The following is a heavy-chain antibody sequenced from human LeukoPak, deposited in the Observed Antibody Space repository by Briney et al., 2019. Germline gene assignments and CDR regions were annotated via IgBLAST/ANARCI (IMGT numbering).Heavy chain of an antibody. CDR3: ARLGTTYRESYRSKLFLKXNWFDP. V-gene: IGHV4-34*01. D-gene: IGHD1-7*01. Sequence: SETLSLTCAVYGGSFSGYYWSWIRQPPGKGLEWIGEINHSGSTNYNPSLKSRVTISVDTSKNQFSLKLSSVTAADTAVYYCARLGTTYRESYRSKLFLKXNWFDPWGXGTLVXVSS. J-gene: IGHJ5*02. CDR1: GGSFSGYY. CDR2: INHSGST.